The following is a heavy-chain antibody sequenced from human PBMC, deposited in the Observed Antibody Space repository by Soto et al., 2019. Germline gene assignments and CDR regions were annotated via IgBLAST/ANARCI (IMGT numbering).Heavy chain of an antibody. CDR2: INSDGSST. Sequence: GGSLRLSCAASGFTFSSYWMHWVRQAPGKGLVWVSRINSDGSSTSYADSVKGRFTISRDNAKNTLYLQMNSLRAEDTAVYYCARGGQWLSPRYYYCYYGMDVWGQGTTVTVSS. CDR3: ARGGQWLSPRYYYCYYGMDV. V-gene: IGHV3-74*01. J-gene: IGHJ6*02. D-gene: IGHD6-19*01. CDR1: GFTFSSYW.